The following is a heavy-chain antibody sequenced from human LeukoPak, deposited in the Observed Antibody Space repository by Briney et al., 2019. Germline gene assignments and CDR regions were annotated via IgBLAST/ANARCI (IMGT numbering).Heavy chain of an antibody. Sequence: ASVKVSCKASGGTFSSYAISWVRQAPGQGLEWMGRIIPIFGTANYAQKFQGRVTITTDESTSTAYMELSSLRSEDTAVYYCARESTSPIYCSGGSCYVWGLGTLVTVSS. CDR3: ARESTSPIYCSGGSCYV. D-gene: IGHD2-15*01. CDR1: GGTFSSYA. CDR2: IIPIFGTA. J-gene: IGHJ4*02. V-gene: IGHV1-69*05.